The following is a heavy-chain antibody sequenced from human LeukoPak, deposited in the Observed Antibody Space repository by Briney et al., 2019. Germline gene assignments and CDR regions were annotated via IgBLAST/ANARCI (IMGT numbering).Heavy chain of an antibody. CDR2: TYYRSKWYN. Sequence: SQTLSLTCAISGDSVSSNSAAWNWIRQSPSRGLEWLGRTYYRSKWYNDYAVSVKSRITINPDTSKNQFSLQLNSVTPEDTAVYYCAREYSSSWYGSTSFDYWGQGTLVTVSS. V-gene: IGHV6-1*01. CDR1: GDSVSSNSAA. CDR3: AREYSSSWYGSTSFDY. D-gene: IGHD6-13*01. J-gene: IGHJ4*02.